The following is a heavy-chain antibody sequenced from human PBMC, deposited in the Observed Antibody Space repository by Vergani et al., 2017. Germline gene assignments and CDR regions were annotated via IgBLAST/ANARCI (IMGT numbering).Heavy chain of an antibody. V-gene: IGHV1-69*08. CDR2: IIPILGIA. D-gene: IGHD4-17*01. CDR1: GGTFSSYT. J-gene: IGHJ6*02. Sequence: QVQLVQSGAEVKKPGSSVKVSCKASGGTFSSYTISWVRQAPGQGLEWMGRIIPILGIANYAQKFQGRVTITADKSTSTAYMELSSLRSEDTAVYYCAGDRQEWWMTTASLDGMDVWGQGTTVTVSS. CDR3: AGDRQEWWMTTASLDGMDV.